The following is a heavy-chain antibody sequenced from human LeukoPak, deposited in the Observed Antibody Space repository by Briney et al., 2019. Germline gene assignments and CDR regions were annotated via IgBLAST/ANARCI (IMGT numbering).Heavy chain of an antibody. CDR2: VYYTGNT. V-gene: IGHV4-39*01. CDR3: SRLRAMAGRRAGFAF. J-gene: IGHJ3*01. CDR1: RESLSYHNYY. D-gene: IGHD6-19*01. Sequence: SETLSLTCALSRESLSYHNYYWDWIREPPGKGLEWIGTVYYTGNTHYNPSLKSRVTISVDTFKNQFSLQLTSMTAADTAIYYCSRLRAMAGRRAGFAFCGRGTMVTVSS.